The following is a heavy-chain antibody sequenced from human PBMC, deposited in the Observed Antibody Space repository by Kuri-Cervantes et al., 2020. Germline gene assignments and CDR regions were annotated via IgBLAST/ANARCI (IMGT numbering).Heavy chain of an antibody. V-gene: IGHV1-2*02. CDR2: INPNSGGT. D-gene: IGHD6-19*01. J-gene: IGHJ3*02. Sequence: ASVKVSCKASGYTFISYGISWVRQAPGQGLEWMGWINPNSGGTNYAQKFQGRVTMTRDTSISTAYMELSRLRSDDTAVYYCARVGSMRLVGDAFDIWGQGTMVTVSS. CDR1: GYTFISYG. CDR3: ARVGSMRLVGDAFDI.